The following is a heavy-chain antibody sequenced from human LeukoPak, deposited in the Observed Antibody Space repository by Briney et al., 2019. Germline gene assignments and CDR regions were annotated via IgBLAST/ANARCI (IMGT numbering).Heavy chain of an antibody. CDR2: IKQDGSEK. J-gene: IGHJ4*02. D-gene: IGHD6-6*01. Sequence: GGSLRLSCAASGFTSSSYWMSWVRQAPGKGLEWVANIKQDGSEKYYVDPVKGRFTISRDNAKNSLYLQMNSLRAEDTAVYYCARDSEYSSSLPLDYWGQGTLVTVSS. V-gene: IGHV3-7*01. CDR1: GFTSSSYW. CDR3: ARDSEYSSSLPLDY.